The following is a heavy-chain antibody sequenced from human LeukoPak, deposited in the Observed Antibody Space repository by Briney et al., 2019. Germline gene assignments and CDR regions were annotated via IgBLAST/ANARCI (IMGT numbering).Heavy chain of an antibody. D-gene: IGHD6-13*01. J-gene: IGHJ4*02. Sequence: PSETLSLTCAVYGGSFSGYYWSWVRQPPGKGLEWIGFIYHSGRTNYNPSLKSRVTISVDTSRTHFSLKLSSVTAADTAVYYCARGVSSSWYLFPYYFDYWGQGTLVTVSS. CDR2: IYHSGRT. V-gene: IGHV4-59*01. CDR1: GGSFSGYY. CDR3: ARGVSSSWYLFPYYFDY.